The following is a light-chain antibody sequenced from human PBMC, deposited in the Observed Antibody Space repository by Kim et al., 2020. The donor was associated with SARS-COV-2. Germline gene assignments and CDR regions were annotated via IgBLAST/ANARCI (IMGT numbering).Light chain of an antibody. Sequence: EIVLTQSPASLSMSPGERATLSCRATQSVYTYLAWYQQSPGQAPRLLIYDASYRATGVPGRFTGSGSGTDFTLTISSLEPEDFAVYYCQQRYDWPITFGQGTRLEIK. CDR2: DAS. J-gene: IGKJ5*01. V-gene: IGKV3-11*01. CDR1: QSVYTY. CDR3: QQRYDWPIT.